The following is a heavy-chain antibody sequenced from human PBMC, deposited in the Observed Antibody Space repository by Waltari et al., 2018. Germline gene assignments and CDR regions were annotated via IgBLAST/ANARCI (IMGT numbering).Heavy chain of an antibody. CDR1: GGSFSGYY. Sequence: QVQLQQWGAGLWNPLEPLSLTYAVYGGSFSGYYWSWIRRPPGKGLEWIGEINHSGSTNYNPSLKSRVTISVDTSKNQFSLKLSSVTAADTAVYYCARCTYDIFFPSAFDIWGQGTMVTVSS. J-gene: IGHJ3*02. V-gene: IGHV4-34*01. D-gene: IGHD3-9*01. CDR3: ARCTYDIFFPSAFDI. CDR2: INHSGST.